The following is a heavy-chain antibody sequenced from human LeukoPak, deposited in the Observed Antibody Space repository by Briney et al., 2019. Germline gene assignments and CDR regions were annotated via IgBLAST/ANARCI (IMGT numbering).Heavy chain of an antibody. CDR1: GFTFSSYG. CDR3: AKGYYDSNGYYYYFDY. V-gene: IGHV3-30*02. D-gene: IGHD3-22*01. CDR2: IRYDGSNK. Sequence: GGSLRLSCAASGFTFSSYGMHWVRQAPGKGLEWVAFIRYDGSNKYYADSVKGRFTISRDNSKNTLYLQMNSLRAEDTAVYYCAKGYYDSNGYYYYFDYWGQGTLVTVSS. J-gene: IGHJ4*02.